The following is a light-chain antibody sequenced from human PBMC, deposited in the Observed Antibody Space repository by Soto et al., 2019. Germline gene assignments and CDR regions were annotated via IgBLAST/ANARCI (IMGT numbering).Light chain of an antibody. V-gene: IGLV2-14*01. J-gene: IGLJ2*01. Sequence: QSLLTQPASVSGSPGQSITISCTGTSSDVGGYSFVSWYQQHPGKAPKLMIFEVNNRPSGVSNRFSGSKSGHTASLTISGLQAEDEADYYCSSYTSSSTLVLFGGGTKLTVL. CDR3: SSYTSSSTLVL. CDR2: EVN. CDR1: SSDVGGYSF.